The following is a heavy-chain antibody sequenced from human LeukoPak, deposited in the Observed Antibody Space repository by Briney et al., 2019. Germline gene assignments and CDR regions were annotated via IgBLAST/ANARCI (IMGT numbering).Heavy chain of an antibody. Sequence: PSETLSLTCTVSGGSISSSSYYWGWIRQPPGKGLEWIGSIYHSGSTNYNPSLKSRVTISVDKSKNQFSLKLSSVTAADTAVYYCARAAEVVGALGSYYFDYWGQGTLVTVSS. CDR2: IYHSGST. CDR1: GGSISSSSYY. D-gene: IGHD1-26*01. CDR3: ARAAEVVGALGSYYFDY. V-gene: IGHV4-39*07. J-gene: IGHJ4*02.